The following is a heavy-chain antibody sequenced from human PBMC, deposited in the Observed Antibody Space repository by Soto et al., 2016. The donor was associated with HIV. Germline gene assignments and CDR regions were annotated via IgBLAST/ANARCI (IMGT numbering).Heavy chain of an antibody. V-gene: IGHV3-53*02. D-gene: IGHD1-1*01. Sequence: EVQLVETGGGLIQPGGSLRLSCAASGFTVSSIYMTWVRQAPGKGLDWVSTIYSGGSTGYADSVKGRFTISRDNSKNTLYLQMSSLRVEDTAIYYCASGFPVAGTTAFDYWGPGTWSLSPQ. J-gene: IGHJ4*02. CDR1: GFTVSSIY. CDR2: IYSGGST. CDR3: ASGFPVAGTTAFDY.